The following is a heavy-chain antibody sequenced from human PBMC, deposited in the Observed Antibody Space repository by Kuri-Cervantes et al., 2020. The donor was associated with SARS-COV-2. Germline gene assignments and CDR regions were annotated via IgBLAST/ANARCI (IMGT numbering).Heavy chain of an antibody. CDR3: ARDNILFSGSGFDY. CDR1: GGSISSSSYY. Sequence: SETLSLTCTVSGGSISSSSYYWSWIRQPPGKGLEWIGYFYYSGITNYNPSLKSRVTMSVDTSKNQFSLNLSSVTAADTAVYYCARDNILFSGSGFDYWGQGTLVTVSS. J-gene: IGHJ4*02. D-gene: IGHD1-26*01. CDR2: FYYSGIT. V-gene: IGHV4-61*01.